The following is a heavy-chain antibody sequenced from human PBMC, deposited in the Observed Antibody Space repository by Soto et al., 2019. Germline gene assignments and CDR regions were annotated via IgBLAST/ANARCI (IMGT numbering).Heavy chain of an antibody. CDR2: IYYNGNT. CDR3: TRANWYSEY. V-gene: IGHV4-59*11. J-gene: IGHJ4*02. Sequence: QVQLQESGPGLVKPSETLSLTCTVSGGSISNHYWSWIRQPPGKGLEWIGYIYYNGNTNYNPPLKSRVTLSLDTSKNQISLKLSSVTAADTAVYYCTRANWYSEYWGQGTLVTVSS. D-gene: IGHD7-27*01. CDR1: GGSISNHY.